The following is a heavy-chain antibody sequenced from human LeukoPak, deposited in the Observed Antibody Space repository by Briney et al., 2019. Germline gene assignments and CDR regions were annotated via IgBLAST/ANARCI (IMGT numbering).Heavy chain of an antibody. CDR3: ARVGYGGYGVLDY. CDR1: GVSLSTYS. J-gene: IGHJ4*02. D-gene: IGHD5-12*01. Sequence: PSETLSLTCSVSGVSLSTYSWTWVRQPPGKGLEWIGYASDSGTTNYNPSLKSRVTISVDTSKSQFSLRLSSVSAADTAVYYCARVGYGGYGVLDYWGQGTLVTISS. V-gene: IGHV4-59*01. CDR2: ASDSGTT.